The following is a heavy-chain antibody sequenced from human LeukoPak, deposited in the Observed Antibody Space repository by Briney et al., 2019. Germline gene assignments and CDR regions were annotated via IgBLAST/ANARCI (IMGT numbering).Heavy chain of an antibody. J-gene: IGHJ4*02. CDR1: GYTLTELS. Sequence: ASVKVSCKVSGYTLTELSMHWVRHAPGKGLERVGGIDPEDGETIYAQKSQGRVTMTEDTSTDTAYMELSSLRSEDTAVYSCATGTHDFWSGYLFDYWGQVNLVTVSS. CDR2: IDPEDGET. V-gene: IGHV1-24*01. CDR3: ATGTHDFWSGYLFDY. D-gene: IGHD3-3*01.